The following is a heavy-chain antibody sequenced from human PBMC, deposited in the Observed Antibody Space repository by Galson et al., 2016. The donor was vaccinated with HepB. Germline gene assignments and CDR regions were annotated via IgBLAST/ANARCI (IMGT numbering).Heavy chain of an antibody. J-gene: IGHJ6*02. CDR1: GFTFTSFT. D-gene: IGHD6-13*01. Sequence: SVKVSCKASGFTFTSFTMHWVRQAPGQRLEWMGWINTGTGSTKYSQKFQDRVTITRDTSATTAYMELISLKSEDTAVYYCARGGRAAAASFTYSGMDVWGQGTTVTVSS. CDR2: INTGTGST. CDR3: ARGGRAAAASFTYSGMDV. V-gene: IGHV1-3*04.